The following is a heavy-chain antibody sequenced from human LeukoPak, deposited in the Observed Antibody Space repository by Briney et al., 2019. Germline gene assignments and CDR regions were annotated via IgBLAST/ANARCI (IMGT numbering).Heavy chain of an antibody. Sequence: GESLKISCKGSGYSFTSYWIGWVRQRPGKGLEWMGIIYPGDSDTRYSPSFQGQVTISADKSISTAYLQWSSLKASDTAMYYCARTNGSGKYYYYYYGMDVWGQGTTVTVSS. CDR2: IYPGDSDT. D-gene: IGHD3-10*01. J-gene: IGHJ6*02. V-gene: IGHV5-51*01. CDR3: ARTNGSGKYYYYYYGMDV. CDR1: GYSFTSYW.